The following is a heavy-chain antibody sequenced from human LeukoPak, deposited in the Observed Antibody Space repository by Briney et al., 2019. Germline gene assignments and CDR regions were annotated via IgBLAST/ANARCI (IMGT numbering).Heavy chain of an antibody. Sequence: ASVKVSCKVSGYTLTELSMHWVRQAPGKGLEWMGGFDPEDGETIYAQKFQGRVTMTTDTSTSTAYMELRSLRSDDTAVYYCAKYMYYYDSSGNNWFDPWGQGTLVTVSS. CDR3: AKYMYYYDSSGNNWFDP. CDR2: FDPEDGET. CDR1: GYTLTELS. J-gene: IGHJ5*02. V-gene: IGHV1-24*01. D-gene: IGHD3-22*01.